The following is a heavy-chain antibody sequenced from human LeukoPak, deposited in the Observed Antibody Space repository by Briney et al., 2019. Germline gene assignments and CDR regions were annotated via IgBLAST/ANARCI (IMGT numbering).Heavy chain of an antibody. J-gene: IGHJ4*02. CDR3: ARVSEMATIPNFVY. CDR2: ISYDGSNK. Sequence: GGSLRLSCAASGFTFSSYAMHWVRQAPGKGLEWVAVISYDGSNKYYADSVKGRFTISRDNSKNTLYLQMNSLRAEDTAVYYCARVSEMATIPNFVYWGQGTLVTVSS. V-gene: IGHV3-30-3*01. D-gene: IGHD5-24*01. CDR1: GFTFSSYA.